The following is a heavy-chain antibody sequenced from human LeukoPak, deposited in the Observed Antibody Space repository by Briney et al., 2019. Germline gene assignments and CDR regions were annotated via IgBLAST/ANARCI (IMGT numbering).Heavy chain of an antibody. CDR2: VRSESDGGTT. J-gene: IGHJ4*02. D-gene: IGHD6-19*01. V-gene: IGHV3-15*01. Sequence: PGGSLRLSCAASGFPFSHAWMSWVRQAPGKGLEWVGRVRSESDGGTTDYAAAVKGRYTISRDDSKSTLYLQMNILETEDTAVYYCTTDGGSGWYNGDYWGQGTLVAVSS. CDR1: GFPFSHAW. CDR3: TTDGGSGWYNGDY.